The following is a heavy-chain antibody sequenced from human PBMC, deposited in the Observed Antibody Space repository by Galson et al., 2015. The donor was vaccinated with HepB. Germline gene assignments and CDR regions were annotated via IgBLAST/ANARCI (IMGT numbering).Heavy chain of an antibody. V-gene: IGHV3-33*01. CDR2: IWYDGSNK. J-gene: IGHJ3*02. D-gene: IGHD6-19*01. Sequence: SLRLSCAASGFTFSSYGMHWVRQAPGKGLEWVAVIWYDGSNKYYADSVKGRFTISRDNSKNTLYLQMNSLRAEDTAVYYCASSSQIAVAATGAFDIWGQGTMVTVSS. CDR1: GFTFSSYG. CDR3: ASSSQIAVAATGAFDI.